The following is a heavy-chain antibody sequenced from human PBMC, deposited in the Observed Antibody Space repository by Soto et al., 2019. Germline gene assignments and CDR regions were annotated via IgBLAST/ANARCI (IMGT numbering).Heavy chain of an antibody. J-gene: IGHJ4*02. D-gene: IGHD2-2*01. V-gene: IGHV4-31*03. Sequence: SETLSLTCTVSGGSISSGGYYWSWIRQHPGKGLEWIGCIYYSGSTYYNPSLKSRVTIPVDTSKNQFSLKLSSVTAADTAVYYCARGPLVVPAAFDYWGQGTLVTVSS. CDR2: IYYSGST. CDR1: GGSISSGGYY. CDR3: ARGPLVVPAAFDY.